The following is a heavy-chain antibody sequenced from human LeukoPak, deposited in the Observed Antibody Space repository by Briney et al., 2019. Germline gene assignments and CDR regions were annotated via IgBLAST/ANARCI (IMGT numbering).Heavy chain of an antibody. CDR2: IEGDGSST. CDR1: GFAFSRYW. CDR3: ARDPSAFAGYFDY. D-gene: IGHD3-10*01. J-gene: IGHJ4*02. V-gene: IGHV3-74*01. Sequence: GGSLRLSCAASGFAFSRYWMHWVRQAPGKGLVWVSRIEGDGSSTTYEDNVKGRFTISRDNAKNTLYLQMNSLRAEDTAVYFCARDPSAFAGYFDYWGQGALVTVSS.